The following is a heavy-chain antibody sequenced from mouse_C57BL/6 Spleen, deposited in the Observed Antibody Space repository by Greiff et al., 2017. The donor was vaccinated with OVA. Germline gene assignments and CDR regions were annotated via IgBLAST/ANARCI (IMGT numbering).Heavy chain of an antibody. CDR3: ARSYDGYLYWYFDV. D-gene: IGHD2-3*01. CDR1: GYTFTTYP. CDR2: FHPYNDDT. Sequence: VQLVESGAELVKPGASVKMSCKASGYTFTTYPIEWMKQNHGKSLEWIGNFHPYNDDTKYNEKFKGKATLTVEKSSSTVYLELSRLTSDDSAVYYCARSYDGYLYWYFDVWGTGTTVTVSS. V-gene: IGHV1-47*01. J-gene: IGHJ1*03.